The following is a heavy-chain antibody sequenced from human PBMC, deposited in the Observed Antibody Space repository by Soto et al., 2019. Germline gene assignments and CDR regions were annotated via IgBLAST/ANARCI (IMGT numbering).Heavy chain of an antibody. CDR2: ISSSSSYI. V-gene: IGHV3-21*01. Sequence: GGSLSLSCASSGFTFSSYSMNWVRQAPGKGLEWVSSISSSSSYIYYADSVKGRFTISRDNAKNSLYLQMNSLRAEDTAVYYCARALTADSSSWYGYWGQGTLVTVSS. CDR3: ARALTADSSSWYGY. D-gene: IGHD6-13*01. CDR1: GFTFSSYS. J-gene: IGHJ4*02.